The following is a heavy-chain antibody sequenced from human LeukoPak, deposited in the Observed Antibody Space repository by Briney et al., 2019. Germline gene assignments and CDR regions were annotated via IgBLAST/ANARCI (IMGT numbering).Heavy chain of an antibody. CDR2: INHSGST. CDR1: GGSFSGYY. J-gene: IGHJ4*02. D-gene: IGHD3-22*01. Sequence: SETLSLTCAVYGGSFSGYYWSWIRQPPGKGLEWIGEINHSGSTNYNPSLKSRVTISVDASKKQFSLKLSSVTAADTAVYYCVTYYFDSSGPKKNYWGQGTLVTVSS. V-gene: IGHV4-34*01. CDR3: VTYYFDSSGPKKNY.